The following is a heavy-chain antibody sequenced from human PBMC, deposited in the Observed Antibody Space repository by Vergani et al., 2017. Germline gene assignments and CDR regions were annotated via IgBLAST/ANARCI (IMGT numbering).Heavy chain of an antibody. Sequence: QVQLVESGGGVVQPGRSLRLSCAASGFTFSSYGMHWVRQAPGKGLEWVAVISYDGSNKYYADSVKGRFTISRDNSKNTLYLQMNSLRAEDTAVYYCARVDGGSEVAVADYFDYWGQGTLVTVSS. CDR2: ISYDGSNK. V-gene: IGHV3-30*03. CDR3: ARVDGGSEVAVADYFDY. J-gene: IGHJ4*02. D-gene: IGHD6-19*01. CDR1: GFTFSSYG.